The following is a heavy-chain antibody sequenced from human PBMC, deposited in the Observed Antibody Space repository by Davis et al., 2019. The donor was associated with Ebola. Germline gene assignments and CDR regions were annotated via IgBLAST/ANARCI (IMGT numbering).Heavy chain of an antibody. CDR1: GGSITNYY. J-gene: IGHJ6*02. D-gene: IGHD3-16*01. V-gene: IGHV4-59*08. Sequence: MPSETLSLTCTVSGGSITNYYWTWIRQPPGKGLEWIGYIFYSGSTNYNPSPKSRVTISVDTSKNQFSLKLSSVTAADTAVYYCGVIGLGDPYGMDVWGQGTTVTVSS. CDR3: GVIGLGDPYGMDV. CDR2: IFYSGST.